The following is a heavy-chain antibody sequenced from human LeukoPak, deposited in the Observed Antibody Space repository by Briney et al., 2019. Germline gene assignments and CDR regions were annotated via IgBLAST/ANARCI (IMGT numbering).Heavy chain of an antibody. CDR3: ARDRFSSGWYGLRGPFDY. Sequence: LETLSLTCTVSGGSISSYYWSWIRQPAGKGLEWIGRIYTSGSTNYNPSLKSRVTMSVDMSTNQFSLKVSSVTAADTAVYYCARDRFSSGWYGLRGPFDYWGQGTLVTVSS. CDR2: IYTSGST. V-gene: IGHV4-4*07. D-gene: IGHD6-19*01. J-gene: IGHJ4*02. CDR1: GGSISSYY.